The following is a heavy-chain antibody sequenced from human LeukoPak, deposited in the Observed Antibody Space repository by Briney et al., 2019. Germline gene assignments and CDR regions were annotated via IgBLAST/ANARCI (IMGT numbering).Heavy chain of an antibody. D-gene: IGHD1-26*01. CDR2: IKQDGSEE. J-gene: IGHJ4*02. Sequence: GGSLRLSCAVSGFTFNNYWMTWVRQAPGKGLEWVANIKQDGSEESYVDSVKGRFTISRDNAKISLYLQMNSLRAEDTAVYYCARVRGIVRLTTYYLDYWGQGTLVTVSS. CDR3: ARVRGIVRLTTYYLDY. V-gene: IGHV3-7*01. CDR1: GFTFNNYW.